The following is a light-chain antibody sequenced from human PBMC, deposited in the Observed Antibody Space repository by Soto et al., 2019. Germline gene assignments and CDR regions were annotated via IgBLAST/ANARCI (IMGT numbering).Light chain of an antibody. V-gene: IGLV2-14*03. CDR3: SSYTTSSTLI. J-gene: IGLJ2*01. CDR2: DVT. CDR1: SSDVGRYKL. Sequence: QSALTQPASVSGSPGQSITISCTGTSSDVGRYKLVSWYQQHPGKAPKLMIYDVTNRPSGVSNRFSGSKSGNTASLTISGLQAEDEAGYYCSSYTTSSTLILGGGTKLTVL.